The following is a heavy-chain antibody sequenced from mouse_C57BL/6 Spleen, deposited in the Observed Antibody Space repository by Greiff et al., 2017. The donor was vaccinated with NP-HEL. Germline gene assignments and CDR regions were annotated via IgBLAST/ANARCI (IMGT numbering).Heavy chain of an antibody. V-gene: IGHV1-62-2*01. Sequence: VVEPGASVKLSCKASGYTFTEYTIHWVKQRSGQGLEWIGWFYPGSGSIKYNEKFKDKATLTADKSSSTVYMELSRLTSEDSAVYFCARHEIYYGYDDGYFDYWGQGTTLTVSS. CDR2: FYPGSGSI. J-gene: IGHJ2*01. CDR1: GYTFTEYT. D-gene: IGHD2-2*01. CDR3: ARHEIYYGYDDGYFDY.